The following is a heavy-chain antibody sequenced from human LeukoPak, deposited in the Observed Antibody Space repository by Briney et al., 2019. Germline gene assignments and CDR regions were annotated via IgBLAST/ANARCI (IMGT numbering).Heavy chain of an antibody. CDR2: IKQDGSEK. CDR3: ARAPTLVATANYDY. CDR1: GFTFSSYS. D-gene: IGHD5-12*01. Sequence: GGSLRLSCAASGFTFSSYSMNWVRQAPGKGLEWVANIKQDGSEKYNVDSVKGRFTIPRNNAKNSLYLQMNSLRAEDTAVYYCARAPTLVATANYDYWGQGTLVTVSS. V-gene: IGHV3-7*01. J-gene: IGHJ4*02.